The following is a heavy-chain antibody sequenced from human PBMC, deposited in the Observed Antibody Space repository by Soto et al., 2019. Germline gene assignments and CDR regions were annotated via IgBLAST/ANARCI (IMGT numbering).Heavy chain of an antibody. CDR3: ATVATHSYNWVDP. D-gene: IGHD3-3*02. Sequence: EVHLVESGGGLVQPGGSLRLSCAASGFTFSTYWMHWVRQAPGKGLGWVSRINADGTTTTYADSVKGRFTISRDKAKNTLYLQMNSLRAEDTAVYFCATVATHSYNWVDPWGQGTLVTISS. CDR2: INADGTTT. CDR1: GFTFSTYW. V-gene: IGHV3-74*01. J-gene: IGHJ5*02.